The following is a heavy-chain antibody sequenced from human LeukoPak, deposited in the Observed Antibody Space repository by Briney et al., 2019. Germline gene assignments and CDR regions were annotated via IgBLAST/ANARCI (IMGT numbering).Heavy chain of an antibody. Sequence: SQTLSLTCTVSGGSISSGDYYWSWIRQPPGKGLEWIGYIYYSRSTYYNPSLKSRVTISVDTSKNQFSLKLSSVTAADTAVYYCARADFWSGYFDYWGQGTLVTVSS. CDR3: ARADFWSGYFDY. CDR2: IYYSRST. J-gene: IGHJ4*02. V-gene: IGHV4-30-4*08. D-gene: IGHD3-3*01. CDR1: GGSISSGDYY.